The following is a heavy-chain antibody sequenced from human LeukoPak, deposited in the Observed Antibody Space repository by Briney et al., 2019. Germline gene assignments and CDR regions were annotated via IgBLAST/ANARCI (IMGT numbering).Heavy chain of an antibody. Sequence: GGSLRLSCAASGFTFSSYAMHWVRQVPGKGLEYVSAISSNGGSTYYANSVKGRFTISRDNSKNTLYLQMGSLRAEDMAVYYCARVGYDILTGYYDYWGQGTLVTVS. J-gene: IGHJ4*02. V-gene: IGHV3-64*01. D-gene: IGHD3-9*01. CDR2: ISSNGGST. CDR1: GFTFSSYA. CDR3: ARVGYDILTGYYDY.